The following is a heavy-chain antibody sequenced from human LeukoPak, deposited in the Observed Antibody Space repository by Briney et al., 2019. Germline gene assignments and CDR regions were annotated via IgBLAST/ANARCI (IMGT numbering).Heavy chain of an antibody. CDR1: GYTFTGYY. CDR2: INPSGGST. Sequence: ASVKVSCKASGYTFTGYYMHWVRQAPGQGLEWMGIINPSGGSTSYAQKFQGRVTMTRDMSTSTVYMELSSLRSEDTAVYYCARAVGATNNWFDPWGQGTLVTVSS. D-gene: IGHD1-26*01. CDR3: ARAVGATNNWFDP. V-gene: IGHV1-46*01. J-gene: IGHJ5*02.